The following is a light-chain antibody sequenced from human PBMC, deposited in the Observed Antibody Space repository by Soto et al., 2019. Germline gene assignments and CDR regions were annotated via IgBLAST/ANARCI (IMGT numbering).Light chain of an antibody. CDR3: QKSSNWPLLT. J-gene: IGKJ4*01. Sequence: IVLTQSPGTLSWCPGERATLSCRASQSISSSYLAWFQQKPGQAPRLVIYDASNRATGVPDRFSGSGSGTAFTLPVTRLEPADFAAYYCQKSSNWPLLTVGGGTKVDIK. V-gene: IGKV3D-20*02. CDR2: DAS. CDR1: QSISSSY.